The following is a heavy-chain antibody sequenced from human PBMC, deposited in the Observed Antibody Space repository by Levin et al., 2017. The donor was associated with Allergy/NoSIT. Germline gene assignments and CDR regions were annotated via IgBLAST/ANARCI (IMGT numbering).Heavy chain of an antibody. CDR3: ARRRGATIGPFDY. CDR1: GDSFTSTNW. J-gene: IGHJ4*02. D-gene: IGHD3-10*01. V-gene: IGHV4/OR15-8*01. CDR2: VYHDGSS. Sequence: PSETLSLTCVVSGDSFTSTNWWSWVRQAPGQGLEWIGEVYHDGSSSHNPSLKSRVSISMDRSKNQFSLTVNSVTAADTAVYFCARRRGATIGPFDYWGQGTLVTVSS.